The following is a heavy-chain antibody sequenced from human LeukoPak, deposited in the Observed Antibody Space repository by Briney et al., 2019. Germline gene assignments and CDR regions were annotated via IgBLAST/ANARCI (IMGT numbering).Heavy chain of an antibody. CDR2: ISSDGSTT. Sequence: GGSLRLSCAASGFAFSRDSVHWVRQSPGKGLVWLSRISSDGSTTNYADSVKGRFTISRDNAKNSLYMQMNSLRAEDTAVYYCARDYYDSSGYYYGLFDYWGQGTLVTVSS. CDR1: GFAFSRDS. D-gene: IGHD3-22*01. J-gene: IGHJ4*02. CDR3: ARDYYDSSGYYYGLFDY. V-gene: IGHV3-74*01.